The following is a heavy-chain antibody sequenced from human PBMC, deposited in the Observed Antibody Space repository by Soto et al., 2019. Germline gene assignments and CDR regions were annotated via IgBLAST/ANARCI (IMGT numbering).Heavy chain of an antibody. CDR1: GFTFSDAA. Sequence: EVQLVESGGGLVQPGGSLTLSCAASGFTFSDAAIHWVRQASGKGLEWVGRIRSKAYVSATAYDASVKGRFTISRDDSTNTAYLQMNGLKTEDTAEYYCTRHSVDYWGEGTLVTVSS. V-gene: IGHV3-73*01. J-gene: IGHJ4*02. CDR2: IRSKAYVSAT. CDR3: TRHSVDY.